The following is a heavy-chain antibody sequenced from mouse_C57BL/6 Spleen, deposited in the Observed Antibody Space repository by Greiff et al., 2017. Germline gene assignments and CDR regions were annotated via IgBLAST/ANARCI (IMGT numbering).Heavy chain of an antibody. CDR2: ISSGGDYI. V-gene: IGHV5-9-1*02. CDR3: TRDNYGSPFAY. Sequence: EVKLMESGAGLVKPGGSLKLSCAASGFTFSSYAMSWVRQTPGKRLEWVAYISSGGDYIYYADTVKGRFTISRDNARNTLYLQMSSLKSEDTAMYYCTRDNYGSPFAYWGQGTLVTVSA. CDR1: GFTFSSYA. J-gene: IGHJ3*01. D-gene: IGHD1-1*01.